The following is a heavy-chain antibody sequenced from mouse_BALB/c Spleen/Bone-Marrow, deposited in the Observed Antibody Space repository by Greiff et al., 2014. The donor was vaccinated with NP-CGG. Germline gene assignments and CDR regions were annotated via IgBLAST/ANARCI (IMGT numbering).Heavy chain of an antibody. D-gene: IGHD2-3*01. V-gene: IGHV14-3*02. CDR1: CFNIKDNY. J-gene: IGHJ4*01. CDR2: IDPANGNT. Sequence: VQLKQSGAELLKPGGSVKLSCTASCFNIKDNYMHWGKQRPEQGLEWIGRIDPANGNTKYDPKFQGKATITADTSSNTAYLQLSSLTSEDTAVYYCARGLLQYYYAMDYWGQGTSVTVSS. CDR3: ARGLLQYYYAMDY.